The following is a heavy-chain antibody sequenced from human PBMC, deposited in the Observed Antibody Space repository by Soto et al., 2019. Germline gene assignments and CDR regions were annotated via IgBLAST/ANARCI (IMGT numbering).Heavy chain of an antibody. D-gene: IGHD3-16*01. CDR1: GASIYNGGYF. CDR3: ARGATTEKVDS. CDR2: IHNSGSP. J-gene: IGHJ4*02. V-gene: IGHV4-30-4*01. Sequence: QVQLQESGPGLVRPSQTLSLTCSVSGASIYNGGYFWSWIRQSPGKGLEWIGHIHNSGSPYNNPYLNSPVDLSAGTSMKPVTLALASVTAADTAIYFRARGATTEKVDSWGQGILVTVSS.